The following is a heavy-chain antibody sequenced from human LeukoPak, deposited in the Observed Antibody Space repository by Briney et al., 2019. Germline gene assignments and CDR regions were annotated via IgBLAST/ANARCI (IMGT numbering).Heavy chain of an antibody. CDR2: IKQDGSEK. D-gene: IGHD3-22*01. Sequence: GGSLRLSCAASGFNFNSYWMSWVRQAPGKGLEWVANIKQDGSEKYYVDSVKGRFTISRDNAKNSLYLQMNSLRAEDTAVYYCARVAYYYDSSDYYDDAFDIWGQGTMVTVSS. CDR1: GFNFNSYW. V-gene: IGHV3-7*01. J-gene: IGHJ3*02. CDR3: ARVAYYYDSSDYYDDAFDI.